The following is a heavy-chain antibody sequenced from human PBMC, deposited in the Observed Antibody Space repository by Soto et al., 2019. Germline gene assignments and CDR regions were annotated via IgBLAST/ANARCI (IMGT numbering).Heavy chain of an antibody. Sequence: QVQLQESGPGLVKPSQTLSLTCIVSGDSLNTGDYYWTWFRQHPGKGLEFIGYTYYSDSTYYNPTLKSRVAISEDKSKNQFSLKLSSVTAAYTALYYCGRRRGNGYDESWGQGTLVTVSS. D-gene: IGHD5-18*01. CDR1: GDSLNTGDYY. V-gene: IGHV4-31*03. CDR3: GRRRGNGYDES. J-gene: IGHJ5*02. CDR2: TYYSDST.